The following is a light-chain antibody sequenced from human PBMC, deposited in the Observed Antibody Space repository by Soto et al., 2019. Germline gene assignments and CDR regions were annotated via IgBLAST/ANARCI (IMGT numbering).Light chain of an antibody. CDR1: QSVSSN. V-gene: IGKV3-15*01. CDR2: GAS. J-gene: IGKJ1*01. CDR3: QQYNDWPPT. Sequence: EIVLTQSPATLSVSPGERATLSCRASQSVSSNLAWYQQKPGQAPRLLMYGASTRASGIPARFSGSGSGTEFTLTISSLQPEDFAVYYCQQYNDWPPTFGQGTKVEIK.